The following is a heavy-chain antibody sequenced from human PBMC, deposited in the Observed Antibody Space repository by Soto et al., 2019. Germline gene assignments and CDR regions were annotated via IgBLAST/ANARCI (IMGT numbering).Heavy chain of an antibody. J-gene: IGHJ4*02. Sequence: GESLKISCQASGYSFTDYWISWLRRVPGKGLEWMGRIDPSDSYTTYSPSFQGHVSISVDRSINTVYLQWASLGAPDTAIYYCARGAFYRDSMCYADYGGQGTLVTVSS. V-gene: IGHV5-10-1*01. CDR3: ARGAFYRDSMCYADY. D-gene: IGHD3-16*01. CDR1: GYSFTDYW. CDR2: IDPSDSYT.